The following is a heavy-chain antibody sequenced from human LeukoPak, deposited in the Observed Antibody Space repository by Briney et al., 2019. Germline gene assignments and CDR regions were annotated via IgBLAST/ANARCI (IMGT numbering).Heavy chain of an antibody. V-gene: IGHV4-34*01. Sequence: SETLSLTCAVYGGSFSGYYWSWIRQPPGKGLEWIGEINHSGSTNYNPSLKSRVTISVDTSKNQFSLKLSSVTAADTAVYYCARDTGYSSSWYEAFDIWGQGTMVTVSS. CDR1: GGSFSGYY. CDR2: INHSGST. J-gene: IGHJ3*02. D-gene: IGHD6-13*01. CDR3: ARDTGYSSSWYEAFDI.